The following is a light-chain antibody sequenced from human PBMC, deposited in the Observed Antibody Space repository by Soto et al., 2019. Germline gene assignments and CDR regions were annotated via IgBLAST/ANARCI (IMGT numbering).Light chain of an antibody. CDR2: EVT. CDR3: SSYTGSSTLYV. V-gene: IGLV2-14*01. CDR1: SSDGGTYNY. J-gene: IGLJ1*01. Sequence: QCALAQPASVSGSPGQSITISCTGTSSDGGTYNYVSWYQQHPGKAPKVMIYEVTYRPSGVSNRFSGSKSGNTASLTISGLQAEDEAEYYCSSYTGSSTLYVFGTGTKV.